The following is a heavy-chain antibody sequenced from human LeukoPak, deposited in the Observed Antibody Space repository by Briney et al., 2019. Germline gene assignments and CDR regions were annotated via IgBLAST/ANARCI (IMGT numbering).Heavy chain of an antibody. CDR1: GITLSNYG. CDR3: AKRGVVIRVILVRLHKEVYYFDS. D-gene: IGHD3-22*01. Sequence: GGSLRLSCAVSGITLSNYGMSWVRQAPGKGLEWVAGISDSGGRTNYADSVKGRFAISRDNPRNTLYLQMNSLRAEDTAVYFCAKRGVVIRVILVRLHKEVYYFDSWGQGALVTVSS. V-gene: IGHV3-23*01. J-gene: IGHJ4*02. CDR2: ISDSGGRT.